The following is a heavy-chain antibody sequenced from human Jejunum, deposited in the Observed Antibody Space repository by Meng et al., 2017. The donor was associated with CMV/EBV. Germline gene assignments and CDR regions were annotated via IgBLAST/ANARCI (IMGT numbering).Heavy chain of an antibody. CDR3: ARGPGASTREGFDY. CDR2: FYSSDTY. D-gene: IGHD1-26*01. CDR1: DVSVHNYY. J-gene: IGHJ4*02. Sequence: QVHLQDSCPRLLMPSWTLSLTCTVSDVSVHNYYWSWIRPSAGKGLEWIGRFYSSDTYNYHPSLDSRVTMSLDTSKNQFSLNLRSVTAADTATYYCARGPGASTREGFDYWGLGTLVTVSS. V-gene: IGHV4-4*07.